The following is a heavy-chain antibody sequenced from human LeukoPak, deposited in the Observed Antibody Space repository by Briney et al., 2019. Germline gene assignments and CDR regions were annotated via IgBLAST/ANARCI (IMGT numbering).Heavy chain of an antibody. V-gene: IGHV1-2*02. D-gene: IGHD1-26*01. CDR3: ARSDRGSYRAFDI. J-gene: IGHJ3*02. CDR2: INPNSGGT. Sequence: GASVKVSCKASGYTFTVNYMHWGRQAPGQGHELMGWINPNSGGTNYAQKFQGRVTMTRDTSISTAYMELSRLRSDDTAVYYCARSDRGSYRAFDIWGQGTMVTVSS. CDR1: GYTFTVNY.